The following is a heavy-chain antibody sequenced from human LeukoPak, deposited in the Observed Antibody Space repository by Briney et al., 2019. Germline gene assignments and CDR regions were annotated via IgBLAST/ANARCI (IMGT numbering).Heavy chain of an antibody. CDR2: INPNSGGT. D-gene: IGHD2-15*01. J-gene: IGHJ4*02. Sequence: ASVKVSCKASGYTFTGYYMHWVRQAPGQGLEWMGWINPNSGGTNYAPKFQGRVTMTRDTSISTAYMELSRLRSDDTAVYYCARAGGGYCSGGSCYWGQGTLVTVSS. V-gene: IGHV1-2*02. CDR3: ARAGGGYCSGGSCY. CDR1: GYTFTGYY.